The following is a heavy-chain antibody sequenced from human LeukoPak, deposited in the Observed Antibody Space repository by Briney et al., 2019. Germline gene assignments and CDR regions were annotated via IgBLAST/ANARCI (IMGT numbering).Heavy chain of an antibody. CDR1: GFTFSSYS. V-gene: IGHV3-21*04. J-gene: IGHJ5*02. Sequence: GGSLRLSCAASGFTFSSYSMNWVRQAPGKGLEWVSSISGSSYYIYYADSVKGRFTISRDNAKNSLYLQMNSLRAEDTAVYYCAKDSEAQDNWFDPWGQGTLVTVSS. D-gene: IGHD1-26*01. CDR3: AKDSEAQDNWFDP. CDR2: ISGSSYYI.